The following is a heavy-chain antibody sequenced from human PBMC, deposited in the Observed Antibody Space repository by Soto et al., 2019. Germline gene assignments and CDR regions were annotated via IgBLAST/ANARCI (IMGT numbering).Heavy chain of an antibody. V-gene: IGHV3-23*01. CDR3: ARVRGEKYGIAWYDVFDI. CDR2: IGNNAVNT. Sequence: EVQLLESGGGLVQPGGSLRLSCVASGFTFAGYTMSWVRQAPGKGLEWVSTIGNNAVNTVYADSVKGRFTISRDNSQNTLFLQMNSQRAEDTAIYYCARVRGEKYGIAWYDVFDIWGQGTMVTVSS. CDR1: GFTFAGYT. J-gene: IGHJ3*02. D-gene: IGHD6-19*01.